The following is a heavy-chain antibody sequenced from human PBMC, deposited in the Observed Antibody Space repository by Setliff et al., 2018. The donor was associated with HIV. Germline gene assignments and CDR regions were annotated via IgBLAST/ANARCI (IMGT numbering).Heavy chain of an antibody. D-gene: IGHD3-10*01. CDR3: ALLWPFDY. Sequence: PGGSLRLSCADSGFTFTTYSMNWVRQAPGKGLEWISYISDDTSTVYYADSVKGRFTISRDNAKNSLYLQMNSLRGEDTAVYYCALLWPFDYWGQGALVTVSS. V-gene: IGHV3-48*01. CDR2: ISDDTSTV. J-gene: IGHJ4*02. CDR1: GFTFTTYS.